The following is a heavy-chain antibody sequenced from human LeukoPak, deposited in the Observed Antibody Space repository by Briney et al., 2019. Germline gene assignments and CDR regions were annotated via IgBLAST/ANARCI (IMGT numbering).Heavy chain of an antibody. D-gene: IGHD3-22*01. CDR2: IFHSGST. V-gene: IGHV4-39*07. Sequence: PSETLSLTCTVSGGSISGGSYYWNWIRQPAGKGLEWIGNIFHSGSTYYNPSLKSRVSISVDTSKNQFSLKLSSVTAADTAVYYCARDQEVGPYYDSSGYDYWGQGTLVTVSS. CDR1: GGSISGGSYY. CDR3: ARDQEVGPYYDSSGYDY. J-gene: IGHJ4*02.